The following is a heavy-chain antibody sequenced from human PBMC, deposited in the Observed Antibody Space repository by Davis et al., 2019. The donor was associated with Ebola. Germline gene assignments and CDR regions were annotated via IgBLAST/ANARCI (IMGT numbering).Heavy chain of an antibody. CDR2: INPHNGNT. CDR3: AREGVYYFDY. V-gene: IGHV1-18*01. D-gene: IGHD3-10*01. Sequence: SVTVSCQGSLYTFARYALHWLRPAPPQGLAWMGWINPHNGNTNYAQNVQGRVTMTTDTSTSTAYMELRSLRSDDTAVYYCAREGVYYFDYWGQGTLVTVSS. J-gene: IGHJ4*02. CDR1: LYTFARYA.